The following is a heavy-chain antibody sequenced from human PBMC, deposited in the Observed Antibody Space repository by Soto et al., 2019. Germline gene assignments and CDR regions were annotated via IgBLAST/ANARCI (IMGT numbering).Heavy chain of an antibody. D-gene: IGHD1-1*01. CDR3: ARRDWKFLGYYFVY. CDR1: GYSISNTGYY. Sequence: SETLSLTCSVSGYSISNTGYYWGWLRQAPGKGLEYIASVYYSGDTYYNPSLKSRVSMSVDTSKNQFSLQLTSVSATDTAVYCCARRDWKFLGYYFVYWGQGIQVTVS. V-gene: IGHV4-39*01. J-gene: IGHJ4*02. CDR2: VYYSGDT.